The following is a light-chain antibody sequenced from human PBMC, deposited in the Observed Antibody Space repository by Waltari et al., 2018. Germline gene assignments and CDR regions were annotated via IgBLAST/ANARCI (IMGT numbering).Light chain of an antibody. Sequence: QSALTQPASVSGSPGQSITISRPGSSGHAGTFNLVPWYQQHPGKAPQPIIYHVDDRPSGVSYRFSASKSGHTASLTISGLQPEDEADYYCCSYAGNKWLFGGGTKVTVL. CDR3: CSYAGNKWL. J-gene: IGLJ3*02. CDR2: HVD. CDR1: SGHAGTFNL. V-gene: IGLV2-23*02.